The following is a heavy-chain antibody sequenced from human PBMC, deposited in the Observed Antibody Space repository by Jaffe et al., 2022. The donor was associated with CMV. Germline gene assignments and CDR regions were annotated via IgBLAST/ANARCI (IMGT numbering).Heavy chain of an antibody. V-gene: IGHV3-48*03. Sequence: EVQLVESGGGLVQPGGSLRLSCAASGFTFSSYEMNWVRQAPGKGLEWVSYISSSGSTIYYADSVKGRFTISRDNAKNSLYLQMNSLRAEDTAVYYCARDDYVWGSYRLFDYWGQGTLVTVSS. J-gene: IGHJ4*02. CDR3: ARDDYVWGSYRLFDY. D-gene: IGHD3-16*02. CDR2: ISSSGSTI. CDR1: GFTFSSYE.